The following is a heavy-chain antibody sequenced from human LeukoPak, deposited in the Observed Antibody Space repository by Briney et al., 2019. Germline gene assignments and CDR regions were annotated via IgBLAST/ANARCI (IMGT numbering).Heavy chain of an antibody. J-gene: IGHJ1*01. V-gene: IGHV1-2*02. CDR3: ALGTRITMIVVVIPAYFQH. Sequence: ASVKVSCKASGYPFTGYHVQWVRQAPGQGLEWVGRIYPNSGETIYAQKFQGRVTMTRDTSISTAYMELSRLRSDDTAVYNCALGTRITMIVVVIPAYFQHWGQGTLVTVSS. CDR2: IYPNSGET. CDR1: GYPFTGYH. D-gene: IGHD3-22*01.